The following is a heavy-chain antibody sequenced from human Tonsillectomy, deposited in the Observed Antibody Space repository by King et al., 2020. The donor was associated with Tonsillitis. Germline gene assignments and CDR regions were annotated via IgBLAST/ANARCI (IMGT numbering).Heavy chain of an antibody. Sequence: VQLQESGPGLVKPSGTLSLTCAVSGGSISSSNWWSWVRQPPGKGLEWIGEIYHSGSTNYNPSLKSRVTISVDKSKNQFSLKLSSVTAADTAVYYCARVGGARYYYDSRSWFDPWGQGTLVTVSS. CDR1: GGSISSSNW. D-gene: IGHD3-22*01. CDR3: ARVGGARYYYDSRSWFDP. V-gene: IGHV4-4*02. J-gene: IGHJ5*02. CDR2: IYHSGST.